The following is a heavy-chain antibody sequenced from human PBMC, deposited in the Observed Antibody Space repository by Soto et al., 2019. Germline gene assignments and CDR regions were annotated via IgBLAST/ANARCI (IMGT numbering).Heavy chain of an antibody. CDR2: IIPVFGTA. D-gene: IGHD3-22*01. Sequence: SVKVSCKASGGTFSSYAISWVRQAPGQGLEWMGGIIPVFGTANYAQKFQGRVTITADKSTSTAYMELSSLRSEDTAVYYCARDQNRYDSSGYYWEYFDYWGQGTLVTVSS. J-gene: IGHJ4*02. CDR1: GGTFSSYA. V-gene: IGHV1-69*06. CDR3: ARDQNRYDSSGYYWEYFDY.